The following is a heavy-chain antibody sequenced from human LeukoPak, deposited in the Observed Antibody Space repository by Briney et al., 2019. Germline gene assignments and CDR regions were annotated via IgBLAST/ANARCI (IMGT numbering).Heavy chain of an antibody. CDR1: GGSISPYY. J-gene: IGHJ4*02. Sequence: SETLSLTCTVTGGSISPYYWSWIRQTPGKGLEWIGYILYSGTTTNYNPSLKSRVTISVDTSKNQFSLKLSSVTAADTAVYYCARVGDWNDLVYWGQGTLVTVSS. CDR3: ARVGDWNDLVY. V-gene: IGHV4-59*01. D-gene: IGHD1-1*01. CDR2: ILYSGTT.